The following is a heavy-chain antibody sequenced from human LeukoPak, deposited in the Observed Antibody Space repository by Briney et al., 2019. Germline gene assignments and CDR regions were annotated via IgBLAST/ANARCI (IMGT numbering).Heavy chain of an antibody. CDR2: ISAYNGNT. CDR1: GYTFTSYG. CDR3: ARDINYAPGSFRARFDY. D-gene: IGHD3-10*01. V-gene: IGHV1-18*01. J-gene: IGHJ4*02. Sequence: ASVKVSCKASGYTFTSYGISWVRQAPGQGLEWMGWISAYNGNTNYAQKLQGRVTMTTDTSTSTAYMELRSLRSDDTAVYYCARDINYAPGSFRARFDYWGQGTLVTVSS.